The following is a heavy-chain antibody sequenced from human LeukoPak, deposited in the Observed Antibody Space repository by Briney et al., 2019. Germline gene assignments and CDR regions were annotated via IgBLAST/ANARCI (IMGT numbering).Heavy chain of an antibody. V-gene: IGHV3-7*01. CDR3: ARAERGYSFYYYYMDV. J-gene: IGHJ6*03. CDR1: GFTFSTYW. Sequence: GGSLRLSCAASGFTFSTYWMTWVRQAPGTGLEWVANVKHDGSEKYYVDSVKGRFTISRDNAKNSLYPQMHSLRAEDTAVYYCARAERGYSFYYYYMDVWGKGTTVTVSS. D-gene: IGHD5-18*01. CDR2: VKHDGSEK.